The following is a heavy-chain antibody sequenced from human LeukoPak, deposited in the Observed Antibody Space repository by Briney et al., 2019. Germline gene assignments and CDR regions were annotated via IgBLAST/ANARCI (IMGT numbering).Heavy chain of an antibody. V-gene: IGHV3-30*18. J-gene: IGHJ4*02. Sequence: PGGSLRLSCAASGFTFSSYGMHWVRQAPGKGLEWVAVISYDGSNKYYADSVKGRFTISRDNSKNTLYLQMNSLRAEDTAVYYCAKGELGMREDWGQGTLVTVSS. CDR2: ISYDGSNK. D-gene: IGHD7-27*01. CDR1: GFTFSSYG. CDR3: AKGELGMRED.